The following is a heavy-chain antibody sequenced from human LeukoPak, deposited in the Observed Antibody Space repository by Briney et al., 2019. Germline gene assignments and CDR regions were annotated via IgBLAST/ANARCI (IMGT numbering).Heavy chain of an antibody. J-gene: IGHJ3*02. CDR3: ARAVRRPLDDAFDI. CDR1: GYTFTSYG. V-gene: IGHV1-69*13. D-gene: IGHD3-10*01. Sequence: GASVKVSCKASGYTFTSYGISWVRQAPGQGLEWMGGIIPIFGTANYAQKFQGRVTITADESTSTAYMELSSLRSEDTAVYYCARAVRRPLDDAFDIWGQGTMVTVSS. CDR2: IIPIFGTA.